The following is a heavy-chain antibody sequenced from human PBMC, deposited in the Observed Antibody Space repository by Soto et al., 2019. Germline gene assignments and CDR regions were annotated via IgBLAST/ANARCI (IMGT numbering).Heavy chain of an antibody. CDR3: SRDTRSDSNWFDP. CDR2: IHPNSGST. Sequence: QVQLVQSGAEVKTPGASVKVSCKASGYTFTSYYMHWVRQAPGQGLEWMGIIHPNSGSTKYAQKFQGRVTMTRDTSTSTVYMDLSGLRPDDTAVYYCSRDTRSDSNWFDPWGQGTLVTVSS. CDR1: GYTFTSYY. V-gene: IGHV1-46*03. J-gene: IGHJ5*02. D-gene: IGHD2-21*02.